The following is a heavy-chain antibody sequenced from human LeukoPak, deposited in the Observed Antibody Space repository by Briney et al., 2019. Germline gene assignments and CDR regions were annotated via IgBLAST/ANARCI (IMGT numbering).Heavy chain of an antibody. V-gene: IGHV4-31*03. J-gene: IGHJ4*02. Sequence: PSETLSLTCTVSGGSISSGGYYWSWIRQHPGKGLEWVEYIYYSGSPYYNPSLKSRVTISVDTFKNQFSLKLSSLTAADTAVYYCARWGDGYSFDYWGRGALVTVSS. CDR2: IYYSGSP. D-gene: IGHD5-24*01. CDR3: ARWGDGYSFDY. CDR1: GGSISSGGYY.